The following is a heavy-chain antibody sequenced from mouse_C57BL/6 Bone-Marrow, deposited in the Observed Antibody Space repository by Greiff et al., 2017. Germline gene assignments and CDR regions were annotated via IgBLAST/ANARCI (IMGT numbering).Heavy chain of an antibody. Sequence: QVQLQQPGAELVMPGASVKLSCKASGYTFTSYWMHWVKQRPGQGLEWIGELDPSDSYTNYNQKFKGKSTLTVDKSSSTAYMQLSSLTSEDSAVYYCARESYYEIAYWGQGTLVTVSA. J-gene: IGHJ3*01. D-gene: IGHD2-10*01. CDR1: GYTFTSYW. CDR2: LDPSDSYT. CDR3: ARESYYEIAY. V-gene: IGHV1-69*01.